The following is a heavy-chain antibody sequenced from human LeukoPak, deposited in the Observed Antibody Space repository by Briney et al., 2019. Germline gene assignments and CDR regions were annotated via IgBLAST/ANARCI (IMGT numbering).Heavy chain of an antibody. CDR2: IYYSGIT. CDR1: GDSISSYY. CDR3: AREGIVRTYDQ. D-gene: IGHD2/OR15-2a*01. J-gene: IGHJ4*02. Sequence: SETLSLTCTVSGDSISSYYWYWFRQPPGRELEWIACIYYSGITHYNPSLKSRVTISLDTSKNQFSLRLSSVTAADTAVYYCAREGIVRTYDQWGQGTLVTVSS. V-gene: IGHV4-59*12.